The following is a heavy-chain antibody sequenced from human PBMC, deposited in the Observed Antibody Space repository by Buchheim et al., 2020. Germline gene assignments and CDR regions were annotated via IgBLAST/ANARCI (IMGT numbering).Heavy chain of an antibody. CDR3: AKGGYYFDY. D-gene: IGHD5-12*01. J-gene: IGHJ4*02. CDR2: ISGSGGST. V-gene: IGHV3-23*01. CDR1: GGSISSNN. Sequence: VQLQESGPGLVKASGTLSLSCAVSGGSISSNNWWSWVRQSPGKGLEWVSAISGSGGSTYYADSVKGRFTISRDNSKNTLYLQMNSLRAEDTAVYYCAKGGYYFDYWGQGTL.